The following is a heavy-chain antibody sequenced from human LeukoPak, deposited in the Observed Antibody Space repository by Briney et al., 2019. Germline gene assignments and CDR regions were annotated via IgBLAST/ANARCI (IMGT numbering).Heavy chain of an antibody. CDR2: LRYDGSSK. J-gene: IGHJ3*02. CDR1: GFTFSNSG. D-gene: IGHD3-16*01. Sequence: GGSLRLSCVASGFTFSNSGMHWVRQAPGKGLEWVAFLRYDGSSKFYTDSVKGRFSISRDNSKNTLYLQMNSLRLEDTAVYHCAKDSVYGGWGNAFDIWGQGTMVSVSS. V-gene: IGHV3-30*02. CDR3: AKDSVYGGWGNAFDI.